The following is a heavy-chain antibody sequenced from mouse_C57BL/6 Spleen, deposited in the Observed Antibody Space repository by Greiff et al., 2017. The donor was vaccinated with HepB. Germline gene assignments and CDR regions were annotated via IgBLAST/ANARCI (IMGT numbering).Heavy chain of an antibody. Sequence: VKLMESGAELMKPGASVKLSCKATGYTFTGYWIEWVKQRPGHGLEWIGEILPGSGSTNYNEKFKGKATFTADTSSNTAYMQLSSLTTEDSAIYYCARGGYYDYDDGYYFDYWGQGTTLTVSS. CDR2: ILPGSGST. CDR3: ARGGYYDYDDGYYFDY. J-gene: IGHJ2*01. V-gene: IGHV1-9*01. CDR1: GYTFTGYW. D-gene: IGHD2-4*01.